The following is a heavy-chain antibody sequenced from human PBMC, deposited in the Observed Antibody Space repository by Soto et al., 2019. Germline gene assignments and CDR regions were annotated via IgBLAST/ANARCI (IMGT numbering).Heavy chain of an antibody. J-gene: IGHJ6*02. D-gene: IGHD3-3*01. CDR2: ISDSGGTV. CDR3: ARDLLHYDFWSGYSAYFYYGMDV. CDR1: GFTFSSYE. Sequence: GSLRLSCAASGFTFSSYEMNWVRQAPGQGLEWVSYISDSGGTVYYADSVKGRFTVSRDNAQNSVYLQMNGLRTEDTAVYYCARDLLHYDFWSGYSAYFYYGMDVWGPGTTVTVSS. V-gene: IGHV3-48*03.